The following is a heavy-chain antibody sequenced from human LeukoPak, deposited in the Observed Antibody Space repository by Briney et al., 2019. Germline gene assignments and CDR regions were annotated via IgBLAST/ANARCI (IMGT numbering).Heavy chain of an antibody. V-gene: IGHV4-59*08. D-gene: IGHD2-2*01. J-gene: IGHJ2*01. Sequence: SETLSLTCTVSGGSINSYYWSWIRQPPGKGLEWIGYIYYSGSTNYNPSLKSRVTISVDTSKNQFSLKLSSVTAADTAVYYCARRRFCSSTSCYGYFDLWGRGTLSLSPQ. CDR2: IYYSGST. CDR1: GGSINSYY. CDR3: ARRRFCSSTSCYGYFDL.